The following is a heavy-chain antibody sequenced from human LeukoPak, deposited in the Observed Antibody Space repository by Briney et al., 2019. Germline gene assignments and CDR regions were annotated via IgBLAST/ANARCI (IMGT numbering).Heavy chain of an antibody. J-gene: IGHJ4*02. Sequence: SVKVSCNASGGTSSSYGISWVRQAPGQGLEWMGRIIPLLAIANYAQKFQGRVAITADKSTTISYMELSSLRSEDTAVYYCARDGGYEVSRLSYWGQGTLVTVSS. CDR1: GGTSSSYG. V-gene: IGHV1-69*04. D-gene: IGHD2-15*01. CDR3: ARDGGYEVSRLSY. CDR2: IIPLLAIA.